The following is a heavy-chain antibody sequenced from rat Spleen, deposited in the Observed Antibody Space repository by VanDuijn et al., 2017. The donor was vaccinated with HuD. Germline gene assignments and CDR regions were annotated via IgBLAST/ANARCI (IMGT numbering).Heavy chain of an antibody. D-gene: IGHD1-11*01. V-gene: IGHV5-25*01. CDR3: ARLRALDYLMDA. J-gene: IGHJ4*01. Sequence: EVQLVESGGGLVQPGRSLTLSCAAAGFTFSDYDMAWVRQAPTKGLEWVASISPSGGTTYYRDSVKGRFTVSRDDAKSTLYLQMDSLGSEDTATYYCARLRALDYLMDAWGQGASVTVSS. CDR2: ISPSGGTT. CDR1: GFTFSDYD.